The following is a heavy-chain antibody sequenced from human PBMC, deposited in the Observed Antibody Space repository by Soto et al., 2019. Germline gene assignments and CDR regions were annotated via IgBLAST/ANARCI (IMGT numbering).Heavy chain of an antibody. CDR3: ANWKGGYDSVYYYYMDV. D-gene: IGHD5-12*01. Sequence: GWSLRLSCAASGFTFSSYSMNWVRQAPGKGLEWVSSISSSSSYIYYADSVKGRFTISRDNAKNSLYLQMNSLRAEDTAVYYCANWKGGYDSVYYYYMDVWGKGTTGTVSS. CDR1: GFTFSSYS. J-gene: IGHJ6*03. CDR2: ISSSSSYI. V-gene: IGHV3-21*01.